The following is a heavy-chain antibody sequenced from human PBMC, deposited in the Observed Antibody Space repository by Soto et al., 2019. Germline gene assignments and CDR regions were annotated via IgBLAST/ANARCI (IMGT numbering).Heavy chain of an antibody. CDR3: ASYSIYGMDV. Sequence: TLSLTCSVSGSSISRGYYYWSLIRQPPGKGLEWIGNIYYSGNTYYNPSLKSRLIISIDTSKKQFSLKVGSVTAADTAVYYCASYSIYGMDVWGQGTTVTVSS. V-gene: IGHV4-30-4*01. CDR1: GSSISRGYYY. CDR2: IYYSGNT. D-gene: IGHD2-21*01. J-gene: IGHJ6*01.